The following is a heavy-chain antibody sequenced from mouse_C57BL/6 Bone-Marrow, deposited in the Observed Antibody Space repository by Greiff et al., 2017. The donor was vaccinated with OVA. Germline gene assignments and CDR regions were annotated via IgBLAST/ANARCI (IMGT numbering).Heavy chain of an antibody. CDR2: IEPEDGEN. D-gene: IGHD2-1*01. Sequence: VQLQQSGAELVKPGASVKLSCTASGFNIKDYYMHWVKQRTEKGLEWIGRIEPEDGENKYAPKFQGKATMTPDTSSNTAYLQLSSLTSEDTAVYYCALYGNSYYAMDDWGQGTSVTVSS. V-gene: IGHV14-2*01. CDR1: GFNIKDYY. CDR3: ALYGNSYYAMDD. J-gene: IGHJ4*01.